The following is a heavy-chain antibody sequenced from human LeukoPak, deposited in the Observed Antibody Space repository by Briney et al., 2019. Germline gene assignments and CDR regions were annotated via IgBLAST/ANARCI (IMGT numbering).Heavy chain of an antibody. CDR3: ARGSSSWYNYYYYMDV. D-gene: IGHD6-13*01. Sequence: TSETLSLTCTVSGGSISSYYWSWIRQPPGKGLEWIGYIYYSGSTNYNPSLKSRVTISVDMSKNQFSLKLSSVTAADTAVYYCARGSSSWYNYYYYMDVWGKGTTVTISS. V-gene: IGHV4-59*01. CDR1: GGSISSYY. J-gene: IGHJ6*03. CDR2: IYYSGST.